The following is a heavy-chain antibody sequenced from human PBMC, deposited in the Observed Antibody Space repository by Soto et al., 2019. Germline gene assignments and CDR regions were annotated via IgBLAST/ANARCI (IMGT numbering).Heavy chain of an antibody. V-gene: IGHV4-59*01. D-gene: IGHD6-6*01. J-gene: IGHJ4*02. Sequence: SETLSLTCPVFGGSISGYYWGWIRQPPGKGLEWVGYVSYSGSPNYNPSLKSRVTISIDTSQSQFSLKLSSVTAADTAVYYCARAGRSSSKTVFDYSGQGTLVTVSS. CDR3: ARAGRSSSKTVFDY. CDR1: GGSISGYY. CDR2: VSYSGSP.